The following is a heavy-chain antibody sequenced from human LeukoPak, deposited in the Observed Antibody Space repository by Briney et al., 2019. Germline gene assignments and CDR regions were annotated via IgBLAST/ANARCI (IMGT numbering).Heavy chain of an antibody. D-gene: IGHD6-19*01. Sequence: NPGGSLRLSCAASGFTFSSSAMNWVRQAPGKGLEWVSSINNVASHIYYAGSVRGRFTISRDNAKNSLYLHMDSLRAEDTAVYYCARGAYSSGWAYFDHWGQGTLVTVSS. V-gene: IGHV3-21*01. CDR2: INNVASHI. CDR1: GFTFSSSA. CDR3: ARGAYSSGWAYFDH. J-gene: IGHJ4*02.